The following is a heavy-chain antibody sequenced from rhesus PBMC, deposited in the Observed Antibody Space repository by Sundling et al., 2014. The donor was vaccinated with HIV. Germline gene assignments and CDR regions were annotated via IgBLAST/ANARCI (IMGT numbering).Heavy chain of an antibody. J-gene: IGHJ6*01. Sequence: EVQLVESGGGLAKPGGSLRLSCAASGFTFSNYWMYWVRQAPGKGLEWISAINSAGSSTYYADSVKGRFTISRENAKNTLYLQMDSLRAEDTAVYYCARDERYSYSWGGLDSWGQGVVVTVSS. CDR2: INSAGSST. CDR1: GFTFSNYW. D-gene: IGHD5-12*01. V-gene: IGHV3-28*02. CDR3: ARDERYSYSWGGLDS.